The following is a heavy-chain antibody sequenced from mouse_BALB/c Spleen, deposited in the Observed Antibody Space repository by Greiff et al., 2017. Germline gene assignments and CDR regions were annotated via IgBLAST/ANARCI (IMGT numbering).Heavy chain of an antibody. CDR3: ARDGATAFDY. CDR1: GYSFTGYF. Sequence: VHVKQSGPELVKPGASVKISCKASGYSFTGYFMNWVMQSHGKSLEWIGRINPYNGDTFYNQKFKGKATLTVDKSSSTAHMELRSLASEDSAVYYCARDGATAFDYWGQGTTLTVSS. V-gene: IGHV1-20*02. J-gene: IGHJ2*01. CDR2: INPYNGDT. D-gene: IGHD1-2*01.